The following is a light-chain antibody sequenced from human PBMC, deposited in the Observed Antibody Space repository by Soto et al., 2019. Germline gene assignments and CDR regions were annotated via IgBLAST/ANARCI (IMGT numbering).Light chain of an antibody. CDR2: EVN. CDR1: SSDVGGYYY. V-gene: IGLV2-8*01. J-gene: IGLJ1*01. CDR3: SSYAGSNNLEV. Sequence: QSALTQPPSASGSPGQLVTISCTGTSSDVGGYYYVSWYQQHPGKAPKLIIYEVNKRPSGVPDRFSGSKSGNTASLTVSGLQAEDEADYYCSSYAGSNNLEVFGTGTKLTVL.